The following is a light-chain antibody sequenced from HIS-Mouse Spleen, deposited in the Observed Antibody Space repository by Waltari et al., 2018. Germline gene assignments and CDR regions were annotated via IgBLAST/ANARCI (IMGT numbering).Light chain of an antibody. CDR3: QAWDSSTVV. Sequence: SYELTQPPSVSVSPGQPASITCSGAQLGDKYACWYQQTPGQSPVPVIYQDSKRTSGIPERFSGSNSGNTVTLTISGTQAMDEADYYCQAWDSSTVVFGGGTKLTVL. CDR1: QLGDKY. V-gene: IGLV3-1*01. CDR2: QDS. J-gene: IGLJ2*01.